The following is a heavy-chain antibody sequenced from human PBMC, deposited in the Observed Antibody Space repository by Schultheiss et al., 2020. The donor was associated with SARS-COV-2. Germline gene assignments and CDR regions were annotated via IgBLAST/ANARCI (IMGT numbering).Heavy chain of an antibody. CDR1: GGSISSRTYY. D-gene: IGHD6-19*01. CDR3: AGGVRWLAFDY. V-gene: IGHV4-39*07. J-gene: IGHJ4*02. CDR2: VYYSGST. Sequence: GSLRLSCAVSGGSISSRTYYWAWIRQAPGEGLDWIGTVYYSGSTNNNPSLKSRVTVSVDTSKNQFSLKLRSVTAADTALYYCAGGVRWLAFDYWGQGTLVTVSS.